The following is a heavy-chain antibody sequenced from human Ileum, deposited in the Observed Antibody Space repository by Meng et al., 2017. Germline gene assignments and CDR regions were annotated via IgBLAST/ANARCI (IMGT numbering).Heavy chain of an antibody. J-gene: IGHJ4*02. Sequence: QVQLQESGPGLVKTSGTLTLTCAVSGGSISISNWWTMVRQPPGKGLAWFGEIYHTGGTNYTPSLKRRVTISVDKSKNQFSLEVTSVTAADTAVYYCARVRCASVSCYGDSYFDYWGQGILVTVSS. D-gene: IGHD2-15*01. CDR3: ARVRCASVSCYGDSYFDY. CDR1: GGSISISNW. CDR2: IYHTGGT. V-gene: IGHV4-4*02.